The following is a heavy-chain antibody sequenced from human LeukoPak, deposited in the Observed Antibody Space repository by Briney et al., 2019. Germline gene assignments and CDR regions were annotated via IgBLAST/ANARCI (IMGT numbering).Heavy chain of an antibody. D-gene: IGHD2-15*01. CDR3: ARDKDWYCSGGSCYSSHYFDY. Sequence: ASVKVSCKASGYTFTSYDINWVRQATGQGLEWMGWMNPNSGNTGYAQKFQGRVTITRNTSISTAYMELSRLRSEDTAVYYCARDKDWYCSGGSCYSSHYFDYWGQGTLVTVSS. J-gene: IGHJ4*02. V-gene: IGHV1-8*03. CDR1: GYTFTSYD. CDR2: MNPNSGNT.